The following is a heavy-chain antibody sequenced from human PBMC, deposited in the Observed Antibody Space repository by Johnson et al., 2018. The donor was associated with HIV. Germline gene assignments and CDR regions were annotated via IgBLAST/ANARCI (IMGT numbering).Heavy chain of an antibody. D-gene: IGHD6-6*01. V-gene: IGHV3-30*03. J-gene: IGHJ3*02. CDR3: ARDRHSSSFDAFDI. Sequence: QVQLVESGGGVVQPGGSLRLSCAASGFAFSSYGMDWVRQAPGQGLEWVAVISHDGSKKYYADSVEGRFTISRDNSKNTLYLQMNSLRAEDTAGYYCARDRHSSSFDAFDIWGQGTMVTVSS. CDR1: GFAFSSYG. CDR2: ISHDGSKK.